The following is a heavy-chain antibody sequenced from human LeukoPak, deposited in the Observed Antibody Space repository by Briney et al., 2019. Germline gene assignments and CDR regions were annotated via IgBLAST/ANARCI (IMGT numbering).Heavy chain of an antibody. CDR1: GGSISSYY. V-gene: IGHV4-59*01. J-gene: IGHJ6*03. CDR3: ARGTYSNHYYYYYMDV. D-gene: IGHD4-11*01. Sequence: SETLSLTCTVSGGSISSYYWSWIRQPPGKGLEWIGYIYYSGSTNYNPSLKSRVTISVDTSKNQFSLKLSSVTAADTAVYYCARGTYSNHYYYYYMDVWGKGTTVTVSS. CDR2: IYYSGST.